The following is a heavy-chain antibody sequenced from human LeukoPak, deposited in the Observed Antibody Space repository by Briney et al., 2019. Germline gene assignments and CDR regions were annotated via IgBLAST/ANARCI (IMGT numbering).Heavy chain of an antibody. Sequence: GGSLRLSCAASGFTFSSYWMSWVRQAPGKGLEWVANIKQDGSEKYYVDSVKGRFTISRDNAKNSLYLQMNSLRAEDTAVYYCARTTGRWLQYHFDYWGQGTLVTVSS. CDR2: IKQDGSEK. CDR1: GFTFSSYW. V-gene: IGHV3-7*01. D-gene: IGHD5-24*01. CDR3: ARTTGRWLQYHFDY. J-gene: IGHJ4*02.